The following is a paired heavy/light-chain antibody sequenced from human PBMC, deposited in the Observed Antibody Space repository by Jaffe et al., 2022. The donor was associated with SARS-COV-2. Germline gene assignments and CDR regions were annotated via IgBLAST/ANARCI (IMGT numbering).Light chain of an antibody. V-gene: IGLV1-44*01. CDR2: SNN. Sequence: QSVLTQPPSASGTPGQRVTISCSGSNSNIGSNTVNWYQQLPGTAPKLLIYSNNQRPSGVPDRFSGSKSGTSASLAISGLQSEDEADYYCATWDDSLNGPVFGGGTKLTVL. CDR1: NSNIGSNT. J-gene: IGLJ3*02. CDR3: ATWDDSLNGPV.
Heavy chain of an antibody. CDR1: GGTFSSYT. D-gene: IGHD5-12*01. J-gene: IGHJ3*02. CDR3: AREGEGYLCVFDI. Sequence: QVQLVQSGAEVKKPGSSVKVSCKAAGGTFSSYTISWVRQAPGQGLEWMGRIIPILGIANYAQKFQGRVTITADKSTSTAYMELSSLRSEDTAVYYCAREGEGYLCVFDIWGQGTMVTVSS. V-gene: IGHV1-69*08. CDR2: IIPILGIA.